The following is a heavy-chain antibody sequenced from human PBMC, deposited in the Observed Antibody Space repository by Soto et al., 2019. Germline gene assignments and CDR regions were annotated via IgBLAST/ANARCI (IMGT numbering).Heavy chain of an antibody. D-gene: IGHD1-26*01. Sequence: ASVKVSFKASGYTFSTYYMHWVRQAPGQGLEWMGIINPSGGSTSYAQKFLGRVSMSRDTSTSTVYMELSSLRSEDTAVYYCARAQVGAKGDLDYWGQGTLVTVSS. CDR2: INPSGGST. CDR1: GYTFSTYY. CDR3: ARAQVGAKGDLDY. J-gene: IGHJ4*02. V-gene: IGHV1-46*01.